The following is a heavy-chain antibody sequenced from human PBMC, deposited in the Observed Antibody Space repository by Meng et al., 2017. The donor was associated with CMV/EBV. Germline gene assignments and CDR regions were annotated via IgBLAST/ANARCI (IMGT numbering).Heavy chain of an antibody. CDR3: ARAQSGSYAPTPFDY. CDR2: INWNGGST. CDR1: GFTFSDYY. V-gene: IGHV3-20*04. D-gene: IGHD1-26*01. J-gene: IGHJ4*03. Sequence: GESLKISCAASGFTFSDYYMSWIRQAPGKGLEWVSGINWNGGSTGYADSVKGRFTISRDNAKNSLYLQMNSLRAEDTALYYCARAQSGSYAPTPFDYWGQGTTVTVSS.